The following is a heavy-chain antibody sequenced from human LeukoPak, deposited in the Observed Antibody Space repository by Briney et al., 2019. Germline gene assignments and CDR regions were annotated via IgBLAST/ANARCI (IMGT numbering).Heavy chain of an antibody. CDR3: ARDYGGNSGWFGP. D-gene: IGHD4-23*01. CDR1: EFTLSSYN. CDR2: ISYRSSDI. V-gene: IGHV3-21*01. J-gene: IGHJ5*02. Sequence: GGSLRLSCAASEFTLSSYNMKWVRQAPGKGLEWVSSISYRSSDIEYADSVKGRFTISRDNAKQLLYLQMSSLRAEDTAVYYCARDYGGNSGWFGPWGQGTLVTVSS.